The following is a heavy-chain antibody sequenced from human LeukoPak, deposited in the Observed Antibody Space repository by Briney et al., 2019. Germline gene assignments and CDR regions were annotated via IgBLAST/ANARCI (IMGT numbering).Heavy chain of an antibody. CDR2: INHSGST. V-gene: IGHV4-34*01. D-gene: IGHD6-19*01. Sequence: SETLSLTCAVYGGSFSGYYWSWIRQPPGKGLEWIGEINHSGSTNYNPTLKSRVTISVDTSKNQFSLKLSSVTAADTAVYYCARGPRIAVAGTRAYFDYWGQGTLVTVSS. CDR1: GGSFSGYY. J-gene: IGHJ4*02. CDR3: ARGPRIAVAGTRAYFDY.